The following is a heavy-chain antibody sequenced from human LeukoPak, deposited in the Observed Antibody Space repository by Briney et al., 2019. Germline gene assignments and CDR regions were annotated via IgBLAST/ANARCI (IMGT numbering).Heavy chain of an antibody. J-gene: IGHJ3*02. D-gene: IGHD3-22*01. Sequence: GASVKVSCKASGYTFTSYYMHWVRQATGQGLEWMGWMNPNSGDTGYAQKFQGRVTMTRNTSISTAYMELSSLRSEDTAVYYCARATYYYDSSGNDAFDIWGQGTMVTVSS. CDR3: ARATYYYDSSGNDAFDI. CDR2: MNPNSGDT. CDR1: GYTFTSYY. V-gene: IGHV1-8*02.